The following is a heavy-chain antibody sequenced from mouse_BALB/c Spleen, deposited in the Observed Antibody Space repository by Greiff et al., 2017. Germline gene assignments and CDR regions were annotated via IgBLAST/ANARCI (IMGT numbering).Heavy chain of an antibody. J-gene: IGHJ1*01. V-gene: IGHV4-1*02. CDR3: ARPDRYGGRWNFDV. Sequence: EVQLQESGGGLVQPGGSLKLSCAASGFDFSRYWMSWVRQAPGKGLEWIGEINPDSSTINYTPSLKDKFIISRDNAKNTLYLQMSKVRSEDTALYYCARPDRYGGRWNFDVWGAGTTVTVSS. D-gene: IGHD2-14*01. CDR2: INPDSSTI. CDR1: GFDFSRYW.